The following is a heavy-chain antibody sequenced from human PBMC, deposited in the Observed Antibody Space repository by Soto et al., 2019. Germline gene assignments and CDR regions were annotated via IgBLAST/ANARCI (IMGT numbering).Heavy chain of an antibody. CDR3: AKGGLLTGVAYFDY. CDR1: GFTFSIYA. J-gene: IGHJ4*02. V-gene: IGHV3-23*01. Sequence: VRLLESGGGLVQPGGCLRLSCAASGFTFSIYAMSWVRQAPGKGLEWVSTVSGRGDTTYYADSVKGRFNTSRDNSKNTLSLQMNSLRAEDTAVYYCAKGGLLTGVAYFDYWGQGTLVTVSS. D-gene: IGHD7-27*01. CDR2: VSGRGDTT.